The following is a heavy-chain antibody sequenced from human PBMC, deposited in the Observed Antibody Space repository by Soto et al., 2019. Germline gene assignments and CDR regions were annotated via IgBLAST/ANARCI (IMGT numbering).Heavy chain of an antibody. CDR3: AGGDYYHSSGYYFYYYTMDV. Sequence: SETLSLTCTVSGGSISSSSYYWGWIRQPPGRGLEWIGNVYYGGSTYYNPSLKSRVTISVETSKSQFSLKLSSVTAADTAVYYCAGGDYYHSSGYYFYYYTMDVWGQGTTVTVSS. J-gene: IGHJ6*02. CDR2: VYYGGST. D-gene: IGHD3-22*01. V-gene: IGHV4-39*01. CDR1: GGSISSSSYY.